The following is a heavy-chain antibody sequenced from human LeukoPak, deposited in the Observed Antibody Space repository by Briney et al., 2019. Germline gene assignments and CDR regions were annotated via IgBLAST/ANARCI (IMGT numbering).Heavy chain of an antibody. CDR1: GGTFSSYA. Sequence: SVKLSCKASGGTFSSYAISWVRQAPGQGLEWMGRIIPILGIANYAQKFQGRVTITADKSTSTAYMELSSLRSEDTAVYYCARYQLLFYYGMDVWGQGTTVTVSS. CDR2: IIPILGIA. J-gene: IGHJ6*02. CDR3: ARYQLLFYYGMDV. V-gene: IGHV1-69*04. D-gene: IGHD2-2*01.